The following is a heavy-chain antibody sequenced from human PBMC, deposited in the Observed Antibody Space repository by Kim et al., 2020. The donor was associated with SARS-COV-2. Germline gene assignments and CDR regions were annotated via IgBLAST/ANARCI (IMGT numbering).Heavy chain of an antibody. CDR3: ATPYGGNSVWYFDL. V-gene: IGHV3-53*04. CDR2: IYSGGST. D-gene: IGHD2-21*02. CDR1: GFTVSSNY. Sequence: GGSLRLSCAASGFTVSSNYMSWVRQAPGKGLEWVSVIYSGGSTYYADSVKGRFTISRHNSKNTLYLQMNSLRAEDTAVYYCATPYGGNSVWYFDLWGRGTLVTVSS. J-gene: IGHJ2*01.